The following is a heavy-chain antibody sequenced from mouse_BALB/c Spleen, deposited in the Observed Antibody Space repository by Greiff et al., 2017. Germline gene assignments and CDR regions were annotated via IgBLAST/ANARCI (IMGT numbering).Heavy chain of an antibody. V-gene: IGHV14-1*02. CDR2: IDPENGNT. CDR1: GFNIKDYY. Sequence: VQLQQSGAELVRPGALVKLSCKASGFNIKDYYMDWVKQRPEQGLEWIGWIDPENGNTIYDPKFQGKASITADTSSNTAYLQLSSLTSEDTAVYYCARFLYGNYEGYWGQGTTLTVSS. D-gene: IGHD2-1*01. CDR3: ARFLYGNYEGY. J-gene: IGHJ2*01.